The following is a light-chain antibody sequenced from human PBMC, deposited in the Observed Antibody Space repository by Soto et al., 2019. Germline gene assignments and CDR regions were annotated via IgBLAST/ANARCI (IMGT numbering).Light chain of an antibody. CDR3: QEYNSNSYT. J-gene: IGKJ2*01. CDR1: QSISGW. Sequence: DIQMTQSTSTLSASVGDRVTITCRASQSISGWLAWYQQKPGKAPKLLIYDVSSLESGVPSRFSGSGSGTEFTLTISSLQPDDFATYYCQEYNSNSYTFGQGTKLEIE. V-gene: IGKV1-5*01. CDR2: DVS.